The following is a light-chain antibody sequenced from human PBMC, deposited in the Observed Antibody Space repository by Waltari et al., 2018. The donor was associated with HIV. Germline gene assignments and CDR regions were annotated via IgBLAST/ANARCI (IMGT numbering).Light chain of an antibody. CDR3: QSADSSGPYRV. CDR1: ALPNQY. J-gene: IGLJ3*02. Sequence: SYDLTPPPSVSVSPAQTARITCSGDALPNQYAYWYQQTPGQAPVVVIYKDSERPSGIPERFSGSSSGTTVTLTISGVQAEDEADYYCQSADSSGPYRVFGGGTKLTVL. CDR2: KDS. V-gene: IGLV3-25*03.